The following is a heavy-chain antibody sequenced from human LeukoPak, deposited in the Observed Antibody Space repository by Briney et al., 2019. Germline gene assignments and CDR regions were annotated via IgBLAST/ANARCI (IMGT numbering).Heavy chain of an antibody. CDR3: AHSGKQYCSRTSCPDGGFDY. CDR1: GFSLSTSGVG. J-gene: IGHJ4*02. Sequence: SGPTQVNPTQTLTLTCTFSGFSLSTSGVGVGWIRQPPGKALEWLAPISWDDDKRYSPSLKSRLTITKDTSKNQVVLTMTNMDPVDTATYYCAHSGKQYCSRTSCPDGGFDYWGQGTLVTVSS. CDR2: ISWDDDK. V-gene: IGHV2-5*02. D-gene: IGHD2-2*01.